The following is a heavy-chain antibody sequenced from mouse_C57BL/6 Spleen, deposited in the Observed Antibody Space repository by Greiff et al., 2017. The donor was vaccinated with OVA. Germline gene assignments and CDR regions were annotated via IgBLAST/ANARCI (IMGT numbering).Heavy chain of an antibody. Sequence: VQLQQSGPVLVKPGASVKMSCKASGYTFTDYYMNWVKQSHGKSLEWIGVINPYNGGTSYNQKFKGKATLTVDKSSSTAYMELNSLTSEDSAVYYCARNHYYGSSHTFDYWGQGTTLTVSS. CDR3: ARNHYYGSSHTFDY. J-gene: IGHJ2*01. CDR1: GYTFTDYY. V-gene: IGHV1-19*01. CDR2: INPYNGGT. D-gene: IGHD1-1*01.